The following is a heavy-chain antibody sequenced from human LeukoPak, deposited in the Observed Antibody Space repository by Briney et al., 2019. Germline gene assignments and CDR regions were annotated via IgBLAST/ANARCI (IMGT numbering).Heavy chain of an antibody. D-gene: IGHD1-14*01. Sequence: SSETLSLTCTVSGASISTSSDYWGWIRQPPGKGLEWLGTLYYGRSTYSNPSLKSRLTISGDTSKNQFSLRLNSVTAADTAVYYCAIQSTVARFNYLGRGTLVTVSS. CDR2: LYYGRST. CDR1: GASISTSSDY. V-gene: IGHV4-39*01. CDR3: AIQSTVARFNY. J-gene: IGHJ4*02.